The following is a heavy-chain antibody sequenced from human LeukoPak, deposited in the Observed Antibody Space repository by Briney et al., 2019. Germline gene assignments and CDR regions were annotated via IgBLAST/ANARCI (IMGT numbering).Heavy chain of an antibody. CDR1: GFTFSSYA. Sequence: PGGSLRLSCAASGFTFSSYAMSWARQAPGKGLEWVSAISGSGGSTYYADSVKGRFTISRDNSKNTLYLQMNSLRAEDTAVYYCAKREDYYGSGSYYNAASDCWGQGTLVTVSS. CDR2: ISGSGGST. J-gene: IGHJ4*02. V-gene: IGHV3-23*01. CDR3: AKREDYYGSGSYYNAASDC. D-gene: IGHD3-10*01.